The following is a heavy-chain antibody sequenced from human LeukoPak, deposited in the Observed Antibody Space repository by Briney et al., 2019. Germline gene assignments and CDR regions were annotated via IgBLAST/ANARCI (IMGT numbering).Heavy chain of an antibody. V-gene: IGHV3-30*18. CDR2: ISNDGSNK. Sequence: GGSLRLSCVASGFTFSSYGMHWVRQAPGKGLEWVAVISNDGSNKYYADSVKGRFTISRDNSKNALYLQMNSLRAEDTAVYYCAKGRGAFDIWGQGTMVTVSS. J-gene: IGHJ3*02. CDR1: GFTFSSYG. D-gene: IGHD3-10*01. CDR3: AKGRGAFDI.